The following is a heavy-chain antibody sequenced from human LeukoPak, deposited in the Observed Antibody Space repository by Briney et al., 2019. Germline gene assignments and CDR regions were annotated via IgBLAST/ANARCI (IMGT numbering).Heavy chain of an antibody. J-gene: IGHJ4*02. D-gene: IGHD5-12*01. CDR2: IIPLFGTT. CDR1: GGTFNRYA. Sequence: SVKVSCKASGGTFNRYAVSWVRQAPGQGLEWMGKIIPLFGTTNYAHKFQGRVTITADESATTACLELSSLRSEDTAIYYCARDRKSGDSYASERWGQGTLVTVSS. V-gene: IGHV1-69*13. CDR3: ARDRKSGDSYASER.